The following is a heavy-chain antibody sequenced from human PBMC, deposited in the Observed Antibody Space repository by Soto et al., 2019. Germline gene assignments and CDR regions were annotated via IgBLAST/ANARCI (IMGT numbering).Heavy chain of an antibody. CDR1: GDSFSNYA. J-gene: IGHJ3*01. Sequence: QVQLVQSGAEVKKPGSSVKVSCKASGDSFSNYAISWVRQAPGQGLEWMGGIIPMFATAHYAQKFQGRVTITADESTTTAYLDLSSLTSEDTAVYYCACLIAYPYDAFRFWGQGTMVTVSS. D-gene: IGHD2-21*01. V-gene: IGHV1-69*01. CDR3: ACLIAYPYDAFRF. CDR2: IIPMFATA.